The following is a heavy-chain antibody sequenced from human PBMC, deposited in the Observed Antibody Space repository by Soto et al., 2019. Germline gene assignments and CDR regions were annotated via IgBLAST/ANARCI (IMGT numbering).Heavy chain of an antibody. CDR1: GFTFSSYA. CDR3: ARDPLWGTAMVLWYFDL. Sequence: PGVSLRLSCPASGFTFSSYAMNWVRQAPRKGLEWVSVISGSGGSTYYADSVKGRFTISRDNSKNTLYLQMNSLRAEDTAVYYCARDPLWGTAMVLWYFDLWGRGTLVTVSS. D-gene: IGHD5-18*01. J-gene: IGHJ2*01. V-gene: IGHV3-23*01. CDR2: ISGSGGST.